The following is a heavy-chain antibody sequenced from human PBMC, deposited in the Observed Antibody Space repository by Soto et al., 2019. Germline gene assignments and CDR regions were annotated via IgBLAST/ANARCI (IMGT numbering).Heavy chain of an antibody. V-gene: IGHV3-30*03. CDR3: ARDHDYSNYAASDL. Sequence: GGCVGFSCVACRFTFSACAMHWIRQAQGNALEWLAVISYDGSNKYYADSVKGRFSLSRDNYKNTLYLQMNSLRGEDTAVYYCARDHDYSNYAASDLWGQGTLVTGSS. CDR1: RFTFSACA. CDR2: ISYDGSNK. D-gene: IGHD4-4*01. J-gene: IGHJ4*01.